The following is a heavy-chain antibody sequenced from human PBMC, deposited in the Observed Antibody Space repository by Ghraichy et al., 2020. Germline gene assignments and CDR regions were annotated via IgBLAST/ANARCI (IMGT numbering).Heavy chain of an antibody. J-gene: IGHJ4*02. CDR1: GYSFTSNW. Sequence: GDSLNISCKGSGYSFTSNWIGWVRQMPGKGLEWMGVVYPGDSDTRFSPSFRGQVTISADKSINTAYLQWSSLKASDTAMYYCARSRAPQKYSGKDFDYWGQGTLVTVSS. CDR3: ARSRAPQKYSGKDFDY. CDR2: VYPGDSDT. D-gene: IGHD2-21*01. V-gene: IGHV5-51*01.